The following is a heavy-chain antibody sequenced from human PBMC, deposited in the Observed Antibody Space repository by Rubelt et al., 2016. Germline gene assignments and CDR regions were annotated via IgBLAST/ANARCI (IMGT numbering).Heavy chain of an antibody. Sequence: QVQLQERGAGLLKPSETLSLTCAVYGGSFSGFYWGWIRQSPGRGLEWIGEVNDGGNVNYNPSLKSRLAISLDTSLKQSSCKLSSVAAADTAVYYCARTYYYESSGQLYYWGQGTLVTVSS. D-gene: IGHD3-22*01. V-gene: IGHV4-34*02. CDR2: VNDGGNV. CDR3: ARTYYYESSGQLYY. J-gene: IGHJ4*02. CDR1: GGSFSGFY.